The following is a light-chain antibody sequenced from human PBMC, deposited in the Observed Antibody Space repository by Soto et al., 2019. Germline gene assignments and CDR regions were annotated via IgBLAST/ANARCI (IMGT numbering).Light chain of an antibody. CDR3: SSYTSSKTNV. V-gene: IGLV2-14*03. Sequence: QSVLTQPASVSGSPGQSITISCTGTSSDVGGYNYVSWYQQHPGKAPKLLINDVSNRPSGISDRFSGSKSGNTASLTISGLQAEDEADYYCSSYTSSKTNVFGTGNKVTV. J-gene: IGLJ1*01. CDR1: SSDVGGYNY. CDR2: DVS.